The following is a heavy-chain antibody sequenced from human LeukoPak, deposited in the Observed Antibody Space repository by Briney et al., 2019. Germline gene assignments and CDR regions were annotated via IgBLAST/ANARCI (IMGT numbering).Heavy chain of an antibody. CDR3: ARHSEGGLFHFGY. CDR2: IYYSGST. Sequence: SETLSLTCTVSGGSISSSSYYWGWIRQPPGKGLEWIGSIYYSGSTYYNPSLKSRVTISVDTSKNQFSLKLSSVTAADTAVYYCARHSEGGLFHFGYWGQGTLVTVSS. J-gene: IGHJ4*02. V-gene: IGHV4-39*01. D-gene: IGHD2-21*01. CDR1: GGSISSSSYY.